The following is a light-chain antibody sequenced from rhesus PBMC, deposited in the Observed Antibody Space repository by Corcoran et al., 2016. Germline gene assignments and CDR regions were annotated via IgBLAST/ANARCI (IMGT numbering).Light chain of an antibody. CDR1: PSLSNY. CDR3: QQGYSYPLT. Sequence: DIQMTQSPSSLSASVGDRVTIACQAIPSLSNYLNWYQQKPGKNPKLLIYRSSTLQNGIPSGFSGSGSGTDFTLTISSLQPEDFATYYCQQGYSYPLTFGGGTKVELK. J-gene: IGKJ4*01. CDR2: RSS. V-gene: IGKV1S9*01.